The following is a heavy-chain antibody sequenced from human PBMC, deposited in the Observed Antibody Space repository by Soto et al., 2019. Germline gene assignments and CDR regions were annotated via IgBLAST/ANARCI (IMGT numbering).Heavy chain of an antibody. CDR1: GYTFTSYG. Sequence: ASVKVSCKASGYTFTSYGINWVRQAPGQGLEWMGWISANNGNTHYAQKLQGRVTMTTDTSTSTAYMELRSLRSDDTAVYYCARVQSGYDFAYRGQGTLVTVSS. J-gene: IGHJ4*02. D-gene: IGHD5-12*01. CDR2: ISANNGNT. V-gene: IGHV1-18*01. CDR3: ARVQSGYDFAY.